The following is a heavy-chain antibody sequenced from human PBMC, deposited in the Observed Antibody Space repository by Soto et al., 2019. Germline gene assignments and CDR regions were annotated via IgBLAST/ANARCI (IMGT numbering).Heavy chain of an antibody. V-gene: IGHV3-53*01. J-gene: IGHJ3*02. CDR3: ATWHLREHAYDI. Sequence: GGSLRLSCAAFGFTVSGKKYVAWVRQAPGKGLEWVSALYDLDGTYYADSVKGRFTTSSDSSRTTVYLQMNDLRPDDTAVYSCATWHLREHAYDIWGQGTTVTVSS. CDR2: LYDLDGT. D-gene: IGHD3-10*01. CDR1: GFTVSGKKY.